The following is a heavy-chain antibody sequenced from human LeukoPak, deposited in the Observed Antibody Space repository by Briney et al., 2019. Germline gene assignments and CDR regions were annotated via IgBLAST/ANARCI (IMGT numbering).Heavy chain of an antibody. J-gene: IGHJ4*02. CDR2: IYYTGST. Sequence: TSETLSLTCTVSGGSISSAYWSWLRQPPGKGLEWIGYIYYTGSTNYNPSLKNRVTISVDTSRNQFSLKMSSVTAADTAVYYCARDRGALFRATRNSYYFDYWGQGTLVTVSS. CDR1: GGSISSAY. D-gene: IGHD3-10*01. CDR3: ARDRGALFRATRNSYYFDY. V-gene: IGHV4-59*12.